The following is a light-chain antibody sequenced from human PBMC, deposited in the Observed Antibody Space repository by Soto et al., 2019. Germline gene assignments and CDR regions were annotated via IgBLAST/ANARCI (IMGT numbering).Light chain of an antibody. V-gene: IGLV2-14*03. J-gene: IGLJ1*01. CDR1: SSDVGAYNY. Sequence: QSALTQPASVSGSPGQSITISCAGTSSDVGAYNYVSWHQHHPGKAPKLMIYDVNNRPSGASNRFSGSKSGNTASLTISGLQAEDDADYYCSSWTSGATDVFGSGTKLAVL. CDR2: DVN. CDR3: SSWTSGATDV.